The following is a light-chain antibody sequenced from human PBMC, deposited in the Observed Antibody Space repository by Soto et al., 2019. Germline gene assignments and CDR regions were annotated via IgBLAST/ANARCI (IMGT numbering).Light chain of an antibody. CDR2: GAS. Sequence: EIVLTQSPGTLSLYPGERATLSCRASQSVSSSYLAWYQQKPGQAPRLLIYGASSRATGIPDRFSGSGSGTDFTLTISRLEPEDFAVYYCPQYASSPIPFGQRTRLEIK. V-gene: IGKV3-20*01. CDR3: PQYASSPIP. J-gene: IGKJ5*01. CDR1: QSVSSSY.